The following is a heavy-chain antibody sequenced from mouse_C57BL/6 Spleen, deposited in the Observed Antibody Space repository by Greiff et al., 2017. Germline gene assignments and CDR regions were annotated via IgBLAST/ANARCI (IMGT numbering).Heavy chain of an antibody. V-gene: IGHV1-26*01. CDR3: ASSIITTVVGDY. D-gene: IGHD1-1*01. CDR1: GYTFTDYY. Sequence: EVQLQQSGPELVKPGASVKISCKASGYTFTDYYMNWVKQSHGKSLEWIGDINPNNGGTSYNQKFKGKATLTVDKSSSTAYMELRSLTSEDSAVYYCASSIITTVVGDYWGQGTTLTVSS. CDR2: INPNNGGT. J-gene: IGHJ2*01.